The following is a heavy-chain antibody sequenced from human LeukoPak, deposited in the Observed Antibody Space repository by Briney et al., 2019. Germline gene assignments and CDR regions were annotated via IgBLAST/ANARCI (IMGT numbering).Heavy chain of an antibody. Sequence: ASVKVSCKASGYTFVNYGITWVRQAPGQGLEWMGWISAFNGNTNFAQRVQGRVTLTTDTSTSAAYMELRSLRSDGTAVYYCARGAPYYYGSGEGFNIWGQGTMVTVSS. V-gene: IGHV1-18*01. D-gene: IGHD3-10*01. CDR1: GYTFVNYG. CDR2: ISAFNGNT. J-gene: IGHJ3*02. CDR3: ARGAPYYYGSGEGFNI.